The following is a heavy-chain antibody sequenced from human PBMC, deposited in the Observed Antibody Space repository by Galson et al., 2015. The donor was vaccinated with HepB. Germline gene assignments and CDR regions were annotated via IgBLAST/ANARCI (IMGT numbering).Heavy chain of an antibody. CDR2: IWYDGSNK. V-gene: IGHV3-33*01. CDR1: GFTFSSYG. D-gene: IGHD3-10*01. CDR3: ARETGIGGFFPYYYGSGSLEYNYYYYGMDV. J-gene: IGHJ6*02. Sequence: SLRLSCAACGFTFSSYGMLWVRRARGKGQVWVAVIWYDGSNKYYAVSVKGRFTIFRDNSKNTLYLQMNSLRAEDTAVYYCARETGIGGFFPYYYGSGSLEYNYYYYGMDVWGQGTTVTVSS.